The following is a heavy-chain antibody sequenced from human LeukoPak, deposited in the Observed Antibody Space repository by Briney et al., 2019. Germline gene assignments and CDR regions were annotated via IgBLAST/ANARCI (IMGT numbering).Heavy chain of an antibody. Sequence: GGSLRLSCAASGFIFSNDAMHWVRQAPGKGLEWVAFIWSDGSNKYYADSVKGRFTISRDNSKNTLYLQMNSLRAEDTAVYYCARPGGYSSGWLSYWGQGTLVTVSS. D-gene: IGHD6-19*01. CDR3: ARPGGYSSGWLSY. CDR1: GFIFSNDA. V-gene: IGHV3-30*02. CDR2: IWSDGSNK. J-gene: IGHJ4*02.